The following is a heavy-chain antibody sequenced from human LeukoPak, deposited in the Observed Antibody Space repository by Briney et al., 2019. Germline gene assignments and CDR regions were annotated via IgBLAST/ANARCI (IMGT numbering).Heavy chain of an antibody. CDR1: GFTFSSYA. Sequence: PGGSLRLSCAASGFTFSSYAMHWVRQAPGKGLEWVAVISYDGSNKYYADSVKGRFTISRDNSKNTLYLQMNSLRAEDTAVYYCAKDIGLAAAGVDYWGQGTLVTVSS. J-gene: IGHJ4*02. CDR2: ISYDGSNK. V-gene: IGHV3-30-3*01. CDR3: AKDIGLAAAGVDY. D-gene: IGHD6-13*01.